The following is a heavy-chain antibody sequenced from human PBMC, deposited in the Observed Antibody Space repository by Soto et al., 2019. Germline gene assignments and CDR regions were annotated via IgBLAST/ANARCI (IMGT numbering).Heavy chain of an antibody. Sequence: SETLSLTCAVYGGSFSGYYWSWIRQPPGKGLEWIGEINHSGSTNYNPSLKSRVTISVDTSKNQFSLKLSSVTAADTAVYYCARVHLGYCSGGSCYRAVAVFDYWGQGTLVTVSS. V-gene: IGHV4-34*01. CDR1: GGSFSGYY. J-gene: IGHJ4*02. CDR3: ARVHLGYCSGGSCYRAVAVFDY. D-gene: IGHD2-15*01. CDR2: INHSGST.